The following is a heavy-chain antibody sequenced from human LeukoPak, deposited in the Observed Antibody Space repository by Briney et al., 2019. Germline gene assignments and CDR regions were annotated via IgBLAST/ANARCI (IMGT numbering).Heavy chain of an antibody. V-gene: IGHV3-23*01. CDR3: AKVVDIVATNLIDY. CDR2: ISGSGGGNT. CDR1: GFTFSSYA. J-gene: IGHJ4*02. Sequence: PGGSLRLSCAASGFTFSSYAMSWVRQSPGKGLEWVSAISGSGGGNTYFADSVKGRFTIARDDSKNTLYLLLNSLRNEDTADYCAKVVDIVATNLIDYWGQGTLVTVSS. D-gene: IGHD5-12*01.